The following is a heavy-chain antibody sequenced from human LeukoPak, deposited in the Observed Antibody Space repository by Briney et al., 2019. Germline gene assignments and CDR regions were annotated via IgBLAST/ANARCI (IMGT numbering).Heavy chain of an antibody. J-gene: IGHJ4*02. CDR3: ARPLSGYYSPDFDS. D-gene: IGHD3-22*01. V-gene: IGHV3-48*02. CDR1: GFTFSSYS. CDR2: VSSGSSSI. Sequence: GGSLRLSRAASGFTFSSYSMNWVRQAPGKGLEWVSYVSSGSSSIYYADSVKGRFTISRDNAQNSLYLQMNSLRDEDTAVYYCARPLSGYYSPDFDSWGQGTLVTVSS.